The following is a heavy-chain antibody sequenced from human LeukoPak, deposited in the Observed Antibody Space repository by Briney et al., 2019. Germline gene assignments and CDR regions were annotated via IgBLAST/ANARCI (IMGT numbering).Heavy chain of an antibody. CDR2: IYYSGST. J-gene: IGHJ5*02. D-gene: IGHD5-12*01. CDR1: GGSISSYY. Sequence: SETLSLTCTVSGGSISSYYWSWIRHPPGKGLEWIGYIYYSGSTNYNPSLKSRVTISVDTSKNQFSLKLSSVTAADTAVYYCARLVGVATSNNWFGPWGQGTLVAVSS. CDR3: ARLVGVATSNNWFGP. V-gene: IGHV4-59*08.